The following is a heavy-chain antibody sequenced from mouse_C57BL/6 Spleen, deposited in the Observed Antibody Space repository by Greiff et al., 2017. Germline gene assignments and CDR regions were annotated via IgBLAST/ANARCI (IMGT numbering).Heavy chain of an antibody. CDR2: IYPGDGDT. V-gene: IGHV1-82*01. Sequence: QVQLQQSGPELVQPGASVKISCKASGYAFSSSWMNWVQQRPGKGLEWIGRIYPGDGDTNYNGKFKGQATLTADKSASTAYMQLSRLTSEDSAVYFCAREDDYEGAMDYWGQGTSVTVSS. CDR3: AREDDYEGAMDY. CDR1: GYAFSSSW. D-gene: IGHD2-4*01. J-gene: IGHJ4*01.